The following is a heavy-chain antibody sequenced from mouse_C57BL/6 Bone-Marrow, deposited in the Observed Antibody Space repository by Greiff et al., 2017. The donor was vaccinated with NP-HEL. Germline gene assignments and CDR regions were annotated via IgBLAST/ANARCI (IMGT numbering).Heavy chain of an antibody. CDR1: GYTFTSYW. J-gene: IGHJ1*03. D-gene: IGHD2-4*01. CDR3: ERDFDYDRYWYFDV. CDR2: IYPGSGST. Sequence: QVQLQQPGAELVKPGASVKMSCKASGYTFTSYWITWMKQRPGQGLEWIGDIYPGSGSTNYNEKFKSKATLTVDTSSSTAYMQLSSLTSEDSAVYYCERDFDYDRYWYFDVWGTGTTVTVSS. V-gene: IGHV1-55*01.